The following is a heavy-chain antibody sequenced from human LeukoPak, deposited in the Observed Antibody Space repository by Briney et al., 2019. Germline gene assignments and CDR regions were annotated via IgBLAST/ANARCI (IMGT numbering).Heavy chain of an antibody. J-gene: IGHJ6*03. D-gene: IGHD6-19*01. CDR1: GYTFTSYH. Sequence: EASVKVSCKASGYTFTSYHINWVRQATGQGLEWMGWMNPNTGDTGYAQKFQGRVTMTRNTSISTAYMELSSLRSEDTAVYYCARPSGGWYYYYMDVWGKGTTVTVSS. CDR2: MNPNTGDT. V-gene: IGHV1-8*01. CDR3: ARPSGGWYYYYMDV.